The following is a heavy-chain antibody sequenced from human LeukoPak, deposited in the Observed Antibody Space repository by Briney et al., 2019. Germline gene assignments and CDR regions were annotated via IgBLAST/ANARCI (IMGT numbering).Heavy chain of an antibody. CDR1: GGSFSGYY. J-gene: IGHJ4*02. Sequence: SETLSLTCAVYGGSFSGYYWSWIRQPPGKGLEWIGEIYHSGSTNYNPSLKSRVTISVDKSKNQFSLKLSSVTAADTAVYYCAGEPGIAVAGTPYWGQGTLVTVSS. V-gene: IGHV4-34*01. CDR3: AGEPGIAVAGTPY. D-gene: IGHD6-19*01. CDR2: IYHSGST.